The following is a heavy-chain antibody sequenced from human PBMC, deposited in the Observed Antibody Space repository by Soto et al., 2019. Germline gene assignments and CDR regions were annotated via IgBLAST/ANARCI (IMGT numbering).Heavy chain of an antibody. Sequence: LRLSCAASGFTFSSYAMHWVRQAPGKGLEWVAVISYDGSNKYYADSVKGRFTISRDNSKNTLYLQMNSLRAEDTAVYYCARDESSSSWYFQHWGQGTLVTV. D-gene: IGHD6-13*01. CDR1: GFTFSSYA. V-gene: IGHV3-30-3*01. J-gene: IGHJ1*01. CDR2: ISYDGSNK. CDR3: ARDESSSSWYFQH.